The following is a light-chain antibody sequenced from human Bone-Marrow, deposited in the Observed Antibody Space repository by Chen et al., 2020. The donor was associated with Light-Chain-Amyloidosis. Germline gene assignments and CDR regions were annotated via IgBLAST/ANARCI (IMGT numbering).Light chain of an antibody. CDR2: DDS. J-gene: IGLJ3*02. Sequence: SYVLTQPSSVSVAPGHTATIACGGNNIGSTSVHWYQQTPGQAPLLVVYDDSDRPSGIPERLSGSNSGNPATLTISRVEAGDEADYYCQVWDRSSDRPVFGGGTKLTVL. V-gene: IGLV3-21*02. CDR3: QVWDRSSDRPV. CDR1: NIGSTS.